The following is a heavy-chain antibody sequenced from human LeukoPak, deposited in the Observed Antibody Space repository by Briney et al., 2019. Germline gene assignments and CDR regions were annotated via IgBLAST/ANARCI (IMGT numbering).Heavy chain of an antibody. CDR1: GFTFSSYG. D-gene: IGHD2-21*02. Sequence: GGPLRLSCAASGFTFSSYGMHWVRQAPGKGLEWVAVIWYDGSNKYYADSVKGRFTISRDNSKNTLYLQMNSLRAEDTAVYYCARDREYCGGDCYSDYYYGMDVWGKGTTVTVSS. CDR2: IWYDGSNK. CDR3: ARDREYCGGDCYSDYYYGMDV. V-gene: IGHV3-33*01. J-gene: IGHJ6*04.